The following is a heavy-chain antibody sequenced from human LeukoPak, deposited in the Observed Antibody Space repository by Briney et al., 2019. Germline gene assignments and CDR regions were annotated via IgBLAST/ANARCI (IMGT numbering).Heavy chain of an antibody. CDR1: GFTVSSNY. CDR2: IYNGGST. Sequence: GGSLRLSCAASGFTVSSNYMSWVRQAPGKGLEWVSVIYNGGSTYYADSLKGRFTISRDNSKNTLYLQMNSLRAEDTAVYYCASRYGDYVDAFDIWGQGTMVTVSS. CDR3: ASRYGDYVDAFDI. V-gene: IGHV3-53*01. J-gene: IGHJ3*02. D-gene: IGHD4-17*01.